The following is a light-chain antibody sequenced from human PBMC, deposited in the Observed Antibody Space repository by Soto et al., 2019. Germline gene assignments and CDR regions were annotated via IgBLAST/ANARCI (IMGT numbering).Light chain of an antibody. CDR3: CSYAGRYTLL. V-gene: IGLV2-11*01. CDR1: SSDVGSYTS. CDR2: DVN. J-gene: IGLJ2*01. Sequence: QSALTQPRSVSGSPGQTVTISCTGTSSDVGSYTSVSWYQQYPGKAPKLMIYDVNKRPSGVPGRFSGSKSCHTASLTISGLQAEDEAEYYCCSYAGRYTLLFGGGTKLTVL.